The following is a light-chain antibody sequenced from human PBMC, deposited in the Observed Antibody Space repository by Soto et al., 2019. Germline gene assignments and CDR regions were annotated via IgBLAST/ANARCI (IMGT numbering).Light chain of an antibody. V-gene: IGKV1-5*01. CDR2: DAS. J-gene: IGKJ4*01. CDR1: EIISTW. CDR3: QQYSSRLLT. Sequence: DIQMTQSPSTLSASLGDRVTITCRANEIISTWLAWYQQKPGKAPKLLISDASTLQSGVPSRVSGSGSGTAFTLTISSLQPDDFATYYCQQYSSRLLTFGGGTKVEIK.